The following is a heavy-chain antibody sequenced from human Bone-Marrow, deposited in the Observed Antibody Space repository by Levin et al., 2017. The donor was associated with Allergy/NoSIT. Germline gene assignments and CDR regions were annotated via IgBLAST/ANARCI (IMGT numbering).Heavy chain of an antibody. CDR2: INIDGTSI. D-gene: IGHD5/OR15-5a*01. CDR1: GFTFSTYW. V-gene: IGHV3-74*01. Sequence: GGSLRLSCAASGFTFSTYWMHWVRQAPGKGLVWVSRINIDGTSIVYADSVKGRFTVSRDNNKNMLYLEMNSLRAEDTALYYCVRESPSVFDVWAKGQRSPSLQ. CDR3: VRESPSVFDV. J-gene: IGHJ3*01.